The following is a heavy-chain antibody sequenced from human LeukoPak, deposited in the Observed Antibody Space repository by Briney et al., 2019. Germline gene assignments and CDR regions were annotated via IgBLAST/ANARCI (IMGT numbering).Heavy chain of an antibody. Sequence: SETLSLTCAVYGGSFSGYYWSWIRQPPGKGLEWIGEINHSGSTNYNPSLKSRVTISVDTSKNQFSLKVSSVTAADTAVYYCARDRGEETGSGSYFDYWGQGTLLTVSS. D-gene: IGHD3-10*01. J-gene: IGHJ4*02. CDR3: ARDRGEETGSGSYFDY. CDR2: INHSGST. V-gene: IGHV4-34*01. CDR1: GGSFSGYY.